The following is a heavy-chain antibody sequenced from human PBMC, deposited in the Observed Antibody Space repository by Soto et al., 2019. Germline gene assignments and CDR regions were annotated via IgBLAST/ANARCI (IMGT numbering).Heavy chain of an antibody. CDR2: LHHDGTT. V-gene: IGHV4-4*02. CDR3: ATQTISYTWGV. CDR1: GGPITTTTW. J-gene: IGHJ6*02. D-gene: IGHD3-16*01. Sequence: QVPLQESGPGLVKPSETLSLTCAVSGGPITTTTWWAWVRLPPGKGLEWIGELHHDGTTNYNPSLESRITMSLDKSNNHFSLKLTSVTAADTAIYYCATQTISYTWGVWGRGTTVTVSS.